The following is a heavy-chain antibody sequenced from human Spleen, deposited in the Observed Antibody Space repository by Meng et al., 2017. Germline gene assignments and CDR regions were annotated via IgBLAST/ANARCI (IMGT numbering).Heavy chain of an antibody. Sequence: GGSLRLSCAASGFTFSSFWMNWVRQAPGKGLEWVANIKPDGSERYYVDSVKGRVTISRDNAKNSLFLQMNSLTADDTAVYYCTGTYYYASGAFDYWGQGTLVTVSS. CDR3: TGTYYYASGAFDY. CDR1: GFTFSSFW. D-gene: IGHD3-10*01. V-gene: IGHV3-7*01. J-gene: IGHJ4*02. CDR2: IKPDGSER.